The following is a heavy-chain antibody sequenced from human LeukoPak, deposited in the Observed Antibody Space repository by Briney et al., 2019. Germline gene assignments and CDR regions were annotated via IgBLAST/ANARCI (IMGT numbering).Heavy chain of an antibody. J-gene: IGHJ6*02. CDR2: ISISGDTT. Sequence: GGSLRLSCGASGFTFSSHAMTWVRQAPGKGLEWVSAISISGDTTYYADAVKGRFTISRDNSKNTVYLQMNSLRAEDTAVYYCAKGGNYGDYYYYYGMDVWGQGTTVTVSS. V-gene: IGHV3-23*01. CDR3: AKGGNYGDYYYYYGMDV. CDR1: GFTFSSHA. D-gene: IGHD4-17*01.